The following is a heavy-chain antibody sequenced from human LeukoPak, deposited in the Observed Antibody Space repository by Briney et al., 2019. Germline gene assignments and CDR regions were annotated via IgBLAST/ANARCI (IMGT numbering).Heavy chain of an antibody. CDR2: ITGSSSFI. CDR1: GFTLSGYN. J-gene: IGHJ5*02. D-gene: IGHD1-14*01. Sequence: PGGSLRLSCAASGFTLSGYNMNWVRQAPGKGLEWVSSITGSSSFIYYSDSVKGRFTISRDNAENSVYLQMNSLRAEDTAVHYCAAAPELPGWFDPWGQGTLVTVSS. V-gene: IGHV3-21*01. CDR3: AAAPELPGWFDP.